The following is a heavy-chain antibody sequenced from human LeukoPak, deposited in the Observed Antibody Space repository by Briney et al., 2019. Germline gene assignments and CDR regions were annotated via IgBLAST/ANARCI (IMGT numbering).Heavy chain of an antibody. V-gene: IGHV4-61*02. CDR2: IYTSGST. Sequence: SETLSLTCTVSGGSISSGSYYLSWIRHPAGKGLEWIGRIYTSGSTNYNPSLKSRVTISVDTSKNQFSLKLSSVTAADTAVYYCARDRYYYDGTLDYWGQGTLVTVSS. CDR3: ARDRYYYDGTLDY. CDR1: GGSISSGSYY. J-gene: IGHJ4*02. D-gene: IGHD3-22*01.